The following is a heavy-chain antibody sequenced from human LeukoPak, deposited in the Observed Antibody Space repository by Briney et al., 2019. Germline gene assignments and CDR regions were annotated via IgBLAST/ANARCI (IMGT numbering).Heavy chain of an antibody. Sequence: PGGFLRLSCAASGFTFSSYGMHWVRQAPGKGLEWVAVISYDGSNKYYADSVKGRFTISRDNSKNTLYLQMNSLRAEDTAVYYCAKDPSSYGSGSYDYWGQGTLVTVSS. J-gene: IGHJ4*02. CDR1: GFTFSSYG. CDR2: ISYDGSNK. CDR3: AKDPSSYGSGSYDY. V-gene: IGHV3-30*18. D-gene: IGHD3-10*01.